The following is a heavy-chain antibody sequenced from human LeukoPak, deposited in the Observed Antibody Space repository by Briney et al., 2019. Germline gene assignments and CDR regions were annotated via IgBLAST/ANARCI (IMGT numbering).Heavy chain of an antibody. D-gene: IGHD5-18*01. J-gene: IGHJ6*02. CDR3: AKGYSYGYSYGMDV. CDR2: ISYDGSNK. Sequence: GRSLRLSCAASGFTFSSYGMHWVRQAPGKGLGWVAVISYDGSNKYYADSVKGRFTISRDNSKNTLYLQMNSLRAEDTAVYYCAKGYSYGYSYGMDVWGQGTTVTVSS. CDR1: GFTFSSYG. V-gene: IGHV3-30*18.